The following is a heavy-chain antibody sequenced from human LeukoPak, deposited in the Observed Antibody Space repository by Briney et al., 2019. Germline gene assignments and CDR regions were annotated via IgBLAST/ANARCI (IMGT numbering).Heavy chain of an antibody. CDR1: GYTFTSYY. Sequence: ASVKVSCKASGYTFTSYYMHWVRQAPGQGLEWMGWMNPNSGNTGYAQKFQGRVTMTRNTSISTAYMELSSLRSEDTAVYYCATSSGRITIFGVVSKYYYYGMDVWGQGTTVTVSS. CDR2: MNPNSGNT. V-gene: IGHV1-8*02. CDR3: ATSSGRITIFGVVSKYYYYGMDV. D-gene: IGHD3-3*01. J-gene: IGHJ6*02.